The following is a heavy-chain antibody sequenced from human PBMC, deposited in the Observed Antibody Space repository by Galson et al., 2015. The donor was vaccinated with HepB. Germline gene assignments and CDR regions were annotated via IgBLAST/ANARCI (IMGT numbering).Heavy chain of an antibody. CDR3: ARAAKWHYDVWSGYLSGSWFDP. J-gene: IGHJ5*02. CDR2: MNPNSGKT. V-gene: IGHV1-8*01. Sequence: SVKVSCTASGYTFTSYDINWVRQATGQGLEWMGWMNPNSGKTGYAQKFQGRVTMTRDTSIGTAYMELSSLRPEDTAVYYCARAAKWHYDVWSGYLSGSWFDPWGQGTLVTVSS. D-gene: IGHD3-3*01. CDR1: GYTFTSYD.